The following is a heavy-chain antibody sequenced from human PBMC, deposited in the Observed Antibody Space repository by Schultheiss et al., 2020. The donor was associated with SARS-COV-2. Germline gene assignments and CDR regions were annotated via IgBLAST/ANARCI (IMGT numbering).Heavy chain of an antibody. J-gene: IGHJ4*02. CDR2: IYYSGST. V-gene: IGHV4-39*07. D-gene: IGHD6-6*01. CDR1: GGSINSSSYY. Sequence: SETLSLTCTVSGGSINSSSYYWGWIRQPPGKGLEWIGSIYYSGSTYYNPSLKSRVTMSVDTSKNQFSLKLSSVTAADTAVYYCARQGRRLYSSSFDYWGQGTLVTVSS. CDR3: ARQGRRLYSSSFDY.